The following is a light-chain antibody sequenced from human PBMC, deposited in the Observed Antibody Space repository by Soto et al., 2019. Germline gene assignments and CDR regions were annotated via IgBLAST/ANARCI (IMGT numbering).Light chain of an antibody. Sequence: EIVMTQSPATLSVSPGERATLSCRASQSVSSNLAWYQQNPGQAPRLLIYGASTRATGIPARFSGSGSGTEFTLTISSLQSEDLTVYYCQQYNNWPPITFGQGTRLEIK. CDR3: QQYNNWPPIT. CDR1: QSVSSN. CDR2: GAS. J-gene: IGKJ5*01. V-gene: IGKV3-15*01.